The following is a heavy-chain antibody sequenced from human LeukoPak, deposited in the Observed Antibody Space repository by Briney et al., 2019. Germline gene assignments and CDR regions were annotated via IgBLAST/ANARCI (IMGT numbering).Heavy chain of an antibody. Sequence: GRSLRLSCAASGFTFSSYAMHWVRQAPGKGLEWVAVISYDGSNKYYAASVKGRFTISRDNSKNTLYLQMNSLRAEDTAVYYCARDLYYYDSSPGYWGQGTLVTVSS. V-gene: IGHV3-30*01. CDR1: GFTFSSYA. D-gene: IGHD3-22*01. CDR2: ISYDGSNK. J-gene: IGHJ4*02. CDR3: ARDLYYYDSSPGY.